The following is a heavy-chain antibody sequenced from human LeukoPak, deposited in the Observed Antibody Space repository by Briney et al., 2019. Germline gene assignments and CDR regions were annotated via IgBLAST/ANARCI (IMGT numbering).Heavy chain of an antibody. CDR3: ARITRQGVQFDH. V-gene: IGHV4-34*01. J-gene: IGHJ4*02. Sequence: SETLSLTCDVYGXSFTDDLSWIRQTPDKGLEWIAELNHSGGTNYNPSLESRVTMSVDTSRNQFSLMLSSVTAADTGVYYCARITRQGVQFDHWGQGILVTVSS. D-gene: IGHD3-10*01. CDR1: GXSFTDD. CDR2: LNHSGGT.